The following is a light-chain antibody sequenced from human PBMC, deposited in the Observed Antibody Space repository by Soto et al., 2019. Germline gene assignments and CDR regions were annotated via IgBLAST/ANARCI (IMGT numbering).Light chain of an antibody. V-gene: IGKV3-20*01. CDR1: QSVSTRH. Sequence: ESVLTQSPGTLSLSPGERATLSCRASQSVSTRHLAWYQQKPGQAPRLLIYGASSRATGIPDRFSGSGSGTDFTLTISGLEPEDFAVYYCQQYGSSPRGTFGQGTKVDIK. CDR2: GAS. J-gene: IGKJ1*01. CDR3: QQYGSSPRGT.